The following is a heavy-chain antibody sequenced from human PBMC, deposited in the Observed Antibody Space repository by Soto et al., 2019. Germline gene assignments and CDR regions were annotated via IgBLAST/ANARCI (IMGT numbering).Heavy chain of an antibody. J-gene: IGHJ4*02. CDR3: AKGSGSSSLLFDY. V-gene: IGHV3-23*01. CDR2: LSGSGVST. CDR1: VFHFSNYA. Sequence: GGSLRLSCVASVFHFSNYAMTWVRQAPGKGLEWVSALSGSGVSTYYADSVKGRFTISRDNSKNTLYVQMSGLRAEDTAVYYCAKGSGSSSLLFDYWGQGTLVTVSS. D-gene: IGHD6-6*01.